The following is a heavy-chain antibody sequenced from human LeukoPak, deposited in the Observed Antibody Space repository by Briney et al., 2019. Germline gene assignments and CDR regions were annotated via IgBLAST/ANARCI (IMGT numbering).Heavy chain of an antibody. CDR3: ARGTYVQYYDDTSGYPFDY. Sequence: ASVKVSCKTSGYTFTGYYIHWVRQAPGQGLEWMGWINPNSGGTNYVQKFQGRVTMTRDTSISTAYMELTRLRSDDTAVYYCARGTYVQYYDDTSGYPFDYWGQGTLVSVSS. V-gene: IGHV1-2*02. D-gene: IGHD3-22*01. CDR1: GYTFTGYY. CDR2: INPNSGGT. J-gene: IGHJ4*02.